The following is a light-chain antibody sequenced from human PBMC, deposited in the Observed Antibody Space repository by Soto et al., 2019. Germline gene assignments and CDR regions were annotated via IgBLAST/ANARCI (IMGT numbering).Light chain of an antibody. Sequence: EIVLTQSPATLSLSPGERATLSCRASQSVSSYLAWYQQKPGQAPRLLIYDASNRATGIPARFSGSGSGTDFTITIRSLEPEDFEVYYCQQRSNWPWTFGQGTKVEIK. J-gene: IGKJ1*01. CDR2: DAS. CDR1: QSVSSY. CDR3: QQRSNWPWT. V-gene: IGKV3-11*01.